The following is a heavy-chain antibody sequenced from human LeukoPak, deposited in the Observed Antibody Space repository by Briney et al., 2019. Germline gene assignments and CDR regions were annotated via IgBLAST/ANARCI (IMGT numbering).Heavy chain of an antibody. CDR2: ISGSGGST. CDR3: AKDKECSSSWYPPFFDY. D-gene: IGHD6-13*01. J-gene: IGHJ4*02. V-gene: IGHV3-23*01. CDR1: GFTFSSYA. Sequence: QPGGSLILSCAASGFTFSSYAMSWVRQAPGKGLEWVSAISGSGGSTYYADSVKGRFTISRDNSKNTLYLQMNSLRAEDTAVYYCAKDKECSSSWYPPFFDYWGQGTLVTVSS.